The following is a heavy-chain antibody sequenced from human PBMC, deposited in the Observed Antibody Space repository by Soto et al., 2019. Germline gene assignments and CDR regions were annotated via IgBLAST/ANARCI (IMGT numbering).Heavy chain of an antibody. CDR3: AREPAMIVVDY. CDR1: GFTFSSYA. D-gene: IGHD3-22*01. CDR2: IKQDGSEK. Sequence: GGSLSLSCAASGFTFSSYAMHWVRQAPGKGLEWVANIKQDGSEKYYVDSVKGRFTISRDNAKNSLYLQMNSLRAEDTAVYYCAREPAMIVVDYWGQGTLVTVSS. V-gene: IGHV3-7*03. J-gene: IGHJ4*02.